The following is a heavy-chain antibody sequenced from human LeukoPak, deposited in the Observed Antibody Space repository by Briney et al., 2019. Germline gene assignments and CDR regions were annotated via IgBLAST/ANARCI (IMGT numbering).Heavy chain of an antibody. CDR3: ARAPWRYDFWSGATFRPFFDH. V-gene: IGHV1-2*02. CDR1: GYTFTGYY. J-gene: IGHJ4*02. Sequence: GASVKVSCKASGYTFTGYYMHWVRQAPGQGLEWMGWINPNSGGTNCAQKFQGRVTMTRDTSISTAYMELSRLRSDDTAVYYCARAPWRYDFWSGATFRPFFDHWGQGTLVTVSS. D-gene: IGHD3-3*01. CDR2: INPNSGGT.